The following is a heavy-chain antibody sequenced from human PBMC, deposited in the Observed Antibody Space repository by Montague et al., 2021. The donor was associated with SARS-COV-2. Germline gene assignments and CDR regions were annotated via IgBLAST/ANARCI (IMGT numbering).Heavy chain of an antibody. V-gene: IGHV6-1*01. Sequence: CAISGDSVASDSAAWNWIRQSPSRGLEWLGGTYYRSKWYNDYAVXVKSRITINPDTSKNQFSLQLNSVTPEDTAVYYCARDDPYCTNGVCYTGNWFDPWGQGTLVTVSS. CDR1: GDSVASDSAA. D-gene: IGHD2-8*01. CDR3: ARDDPYCTNGVCYTGNWFDP. CDR2: TYYRSKWYN. J-gene: IGHJ5*02.